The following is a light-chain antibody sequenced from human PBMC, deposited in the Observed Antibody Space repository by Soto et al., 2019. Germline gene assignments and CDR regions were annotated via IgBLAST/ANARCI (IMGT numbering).Light chain of an antibody. CDR1: QSLLHSNGYNY. CDR3: MQALQTRT. Sequence: DVVMTQSPLSLPVTLGQPASISCRSSQSLLHSNGYNYLDWYLQKPGQSPQLLIYLGSYRASGVPDRFSGSGSGTDFTLKISRVEAEDVGVYYCMQALQTRTFGQGTKVDIK. CDR2: LGS. V-gene: IGKV2-28*01. J-gene: IGKJ1*01.